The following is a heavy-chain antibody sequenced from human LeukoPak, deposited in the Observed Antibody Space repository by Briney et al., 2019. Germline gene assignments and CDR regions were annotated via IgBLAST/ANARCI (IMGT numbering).Heavy chain of an antibody. CDR3: ARATTDDYGDPEDYFDY. CDR2: INSDGSST. Sequence: GGSLRLSCAASGFTFSSFWMHWVRQAPGKGLVWVSRINSDGSSTSYADSVKGRFTISRDNAKNTLYLQMNSLRAEDTAVYYCARATTDDYGDPEDYFDYWGQGTLVTVSS. D-gene: IGHD4-17*01. V-gene: IGHV3-74*01. CDR1: GFTFSSFW. J-gene: IGHJ4*02.